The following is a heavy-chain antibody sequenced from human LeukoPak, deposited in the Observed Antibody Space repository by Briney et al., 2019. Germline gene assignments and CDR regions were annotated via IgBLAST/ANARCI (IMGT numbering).Heavy chain of an antibody. CDR3: ARAPITSPFYFDY. V-gene: IGHV3-20*04. Sequence: PGGSLRLSCTASGFAFDEHGMSWVRQVPGKGLEWVSGINWSGGSTGYADPLRGRFTISRDNAKNSLYLQMDSLRAEDTALYYCARAPITSPFYFDYWGQGTLVTVSS. J-gene: IGHJ4*02. CDR1: GFAFDEHG. D-gene: IGHD2-2*01. CDR2: INWSGGST.